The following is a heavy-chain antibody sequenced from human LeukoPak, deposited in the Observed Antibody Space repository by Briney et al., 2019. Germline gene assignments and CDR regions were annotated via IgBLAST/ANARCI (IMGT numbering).Heavy chain of an antibody. V-gene: IGHV1-46*01. D-gene: IGHD6-6*01. CDR3: ARGNTVHPGQSIAAYGMDV. CDR1: GDAFTSCY. Sequence: GASLKVSCKASGDAFTSCYMHWVRQAPGQGLEWIGIINPSGGSTSYAQKCQGRVTMTRDTSTSTVYMELSSLISEDTAVYYCARGNTVHPGQSIAAYGMDVWGQGTTVTVSS. CDR2: INPSGGST. J-gene: IGHJ6*02.